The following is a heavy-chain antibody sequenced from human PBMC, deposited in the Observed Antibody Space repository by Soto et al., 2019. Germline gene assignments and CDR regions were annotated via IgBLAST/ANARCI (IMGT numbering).Heavy chain of an antibody. J-gene: IGHJ4*02. V-gene: IGHV3-23*01. CDR2: IRGSGGST. CDR1: GFTFSSYA. Sequence: GGSLRLSCAAPGFTFSSYAMSWVRQAPGKGLEWVSTIRGSGGSTYYADSVKGRLTISRDNYKNTVYLQMNSLRAEDTAGYYCAKEKAVAGFDHWGQGTLVTVSS. CDR3: AKEKAVAGFDH. D-gene: IGHD6-19*01.